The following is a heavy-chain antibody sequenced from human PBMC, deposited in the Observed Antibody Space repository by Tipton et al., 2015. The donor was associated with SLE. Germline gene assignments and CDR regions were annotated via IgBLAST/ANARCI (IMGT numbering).Heavy chain of an antibody. V-gene: IGHV3-30*04. CDR2: ISYDGSNK. CDR1: GFTFSSYA. CDR3: AKDRMVTDAFDI. J-gene: IGHJ3*02. D-gene: IGHD5-18*01. Sequence: SLRLSCAASGFTFSSYAMHWVRQAPGKGLEWVAVISYDGSNKYYADSVKGRFTISRDNSKNTLYLQMNSLRAEDTAVYYCAKDRMVTDAFDIWGQGTMVTVSS.